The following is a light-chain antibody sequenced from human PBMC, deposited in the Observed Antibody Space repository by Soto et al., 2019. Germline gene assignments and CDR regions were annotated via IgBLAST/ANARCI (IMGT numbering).Light chain of an antibody. V-gene: IGKV3-20*01. J-gene: IGKJ1*01. CDR3: QQYGSSPWT. CDR2: GAS. CDR1: QKIGSSY. Sequence: EIALTQFPATLSLSPGVRATLSCSGGQKIGSSYLAWYQQKPGQAPRLLIYGASSRATGIPDRFSGSGSGTDFTLTISRLEPEDFAVYYCQQYGSSPWTFGQGTKVDIK.